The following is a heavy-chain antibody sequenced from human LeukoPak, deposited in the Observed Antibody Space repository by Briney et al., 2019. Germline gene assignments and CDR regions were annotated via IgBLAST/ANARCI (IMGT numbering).Heavy chain of an antibody. Sequence: SETLSLTCAVSGGSISSSNWWSWVRQPPGKGLEWIGEINHSGSTNYNPSLKSRVTISVDTSKNQFSLKLSSVTAADTAVYYCASRRGYDSSGYYYGIDYWGQGTLVTVSS. D-gene: IGHD3-22*01. CDR1: GGSISSSNW. V-gene: IGHV4-4*02. CDR3: ASRRGYDSSGYYYGIDY. CDR2: INHSGST. J-gene: IGHJ4*02.